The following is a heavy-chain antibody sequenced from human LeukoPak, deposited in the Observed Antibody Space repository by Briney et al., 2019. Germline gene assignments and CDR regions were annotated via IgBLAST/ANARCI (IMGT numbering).Heavy chain of an antibody. CDR1: AFTFSNYW. CDR3: AREGPWSSGIDY. CDR2: IKEDGSEI. Sequence: GGSLRLSCAASAFTFSNYWMSWVRQAPGKGLEWVANIKEDGSEINYVDSVKGRFTISRDNAKNSLYLQMNGLRAEDTAVYYCAREGPWSSGIDYWGQGTLVTVSS. D-gene: IGHD6-19*01. V-gene: IGHV3-7*01. J-gene: IGHJ4*02.